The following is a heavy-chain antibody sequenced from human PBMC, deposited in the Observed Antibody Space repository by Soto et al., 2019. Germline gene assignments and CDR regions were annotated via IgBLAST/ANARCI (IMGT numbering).Heavy chain of an antibody. CDR1: GFTFRNYV. J-gene: IGHJ6*03. CDR3: AKESDYYMDV. V-gene: IGHV3-23*01. Sequence: EVQLLESGGGLVQPGGSLRLSCAASGFTFRNYVMSWVRQAPGKGLEWVSTIHRGGNPTVYADSVKGRFTISRDDSKNTLYLQMNSLRAEDTAVYYCAKESDYYMDVWGRGTTVSVSS. CDR2: IHRGGNPT.